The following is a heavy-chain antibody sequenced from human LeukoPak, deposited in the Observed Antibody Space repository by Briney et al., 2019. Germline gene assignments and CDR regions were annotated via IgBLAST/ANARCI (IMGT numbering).Heavy chain of an antibody. V-gene: IGHV4-39*07. J-gene: IGHJ3*02. CDR3: ARFMITFAGEAFDI. CDR1: GDSVTSSSYY. D-gene: IGHD3-16*01. CDR2: IYSRGTT. Sequence: SETLSLTCSVSGDSVTSSSYYWGWIRQSPGRGLGWVGSIYSRGTTFYNPSLKSRVTMSVATSKNQFSLNLNSVTAADTAVYYCARFMITFAGEAFDIWGQGTMVTVSS.